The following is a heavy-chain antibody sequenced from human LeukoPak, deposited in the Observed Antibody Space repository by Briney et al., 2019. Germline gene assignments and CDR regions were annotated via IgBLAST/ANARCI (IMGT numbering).Heavy chain of an antibody. CDR1: GGSISSGGYY. CDR2: IYYSGST. J-gene: IGHJ5*02. V-gene: IGHV4-31*03. Sequence: SETQSLTCTVSGGSISSGGYYWRWIRQHPGKGLEWIGYIYYSGSTYYNPSLKSRVTISVDASKNQFSLKLSSVTAADTAVYYCARDLGHSGYEPWGQGTLVTVSS. CDR3: ARDLGHSGYEP. D-gene: IGHD5-12*01.